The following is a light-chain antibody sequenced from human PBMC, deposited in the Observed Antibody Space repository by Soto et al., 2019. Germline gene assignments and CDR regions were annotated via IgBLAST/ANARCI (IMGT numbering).Light chain of an antibody. J-gene: IGKJ4*01. V-gene: IGKV3-15*01. Sequence: EMVMTQYPATLSLSPGDSATLSCRASQSINDNLAWYQQKPGQAPRLFMFRVSSRAAGVPPRFSGSGSGTEFNLTISSLQSEDFAVYYCQQYNNWPRATFGGGTKVDIK. CDR3: QQYNNWPRAT. CDR1: QSINDN. CDR2: RVS.